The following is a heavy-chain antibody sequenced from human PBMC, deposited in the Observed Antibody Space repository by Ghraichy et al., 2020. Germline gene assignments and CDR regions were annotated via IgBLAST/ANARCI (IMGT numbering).Heavy chain of an antibody. V-gene: IGHV4-61*05. Sequence: SETLSLTCTVSGGSISSSSYYWGWIRQPPGKGLEWIGYIYYSGSTNYNPSLKSRVTISVDTSKNQFSLKLSSVTAADTAVYYCARLVDTDMVSYYYYGMDVWGQGTTVTVSS. CDR1: GGSISSSSYY. CDR3: ARLVDTDMVSYYYYGMDV. D-gene: IGHD5-18*01. J-gene: IGHJ6*02. CDR2: IYYSGST.